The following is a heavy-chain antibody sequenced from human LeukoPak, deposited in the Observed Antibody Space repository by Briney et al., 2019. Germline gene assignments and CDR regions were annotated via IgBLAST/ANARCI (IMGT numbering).Heavy chain of an antibody. CDR1: GYTFTGYY. CDR3: ANTYGYNY. Sequence: ASVKVSFKASGYTFTGYYIHWVRQAPGQGLEWMGWINPNSGDTNYAQKFQGRVTMTRDTSISTAYTELSRLTSHDTAVYYCANTYGYNYWGQGTLVTVSS. CDR2: INPNSGDT. D-gene: IGHD5-18*01. V-gene: IGHV1-2*02. J-gene: IGHJ4*02.